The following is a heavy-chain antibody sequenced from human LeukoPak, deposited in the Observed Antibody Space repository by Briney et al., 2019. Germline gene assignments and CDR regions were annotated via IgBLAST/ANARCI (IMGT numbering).Heavy chain of an antibody. CDR1: GGSISSWSYF. V-gene: IGHV4-39*01. D-gene: IGHD4-17*01. CDR3: ARRSGAGDSRRLFDY. Sequence: SQTLSLTCTVSGGSISSWSYFWGWIRPPPGKGLEWIGPIDYSVSTYHNPSLKSRVSISLDTSKSQFSLKVSSVTAADTAMYYGARRSGAGDSRRLFDYWGQGTLVSLPS. J-gene: IGHJ4*02. CDR2: IDYSVST.